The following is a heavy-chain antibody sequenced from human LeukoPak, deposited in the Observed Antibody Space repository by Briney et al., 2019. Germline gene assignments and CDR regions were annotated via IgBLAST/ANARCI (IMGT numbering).Heavy chain of an antibody. CDR3: ARRGRYFDWLPSDAFDI. CDR2: ISYDGSNK. CDR1: GFIFSSYA. Sequence: PGRSLRLSCAVSGFIFSSYAMHWVRQAPGKGLEWVAVISYDGSNKYYADSVKGRFTISRDNSKNTLYLQMNSLRAEDTAVYYCARRGRYFDWLPSDAFDIWGQGTMVTVSS. J-gene: IGHJ3*02. V-gene: IGHV3-30*04. D-gene: IGHD3-9*01.